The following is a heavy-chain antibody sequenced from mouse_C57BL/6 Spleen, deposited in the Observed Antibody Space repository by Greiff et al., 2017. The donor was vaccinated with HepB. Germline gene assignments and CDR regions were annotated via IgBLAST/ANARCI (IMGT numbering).Heavy chain of an antibody. CDR3: ARLDSSGYVLFAY. CDR2: INPSNGGT. Sequence: VKLQQPGTELVKPGASVKLSCKASGYTFTSYWMHWVKQRPGQGLEWIGNINPSNGGTNYNEKFKSKATLTVDKSSSTAYMQLSSLTSEDSAVYYCARLDSSGYVLFAYWGQGTLVTVSA. J-gene: IGHJ3*01. D-gene: IGHD3-2*02. V-gene: IGHV1-53*01. CDR1: GYTFTSYW.